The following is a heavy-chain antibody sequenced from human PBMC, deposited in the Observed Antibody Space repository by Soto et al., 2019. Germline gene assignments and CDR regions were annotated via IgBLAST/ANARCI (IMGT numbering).Heavy chain of an antibody. CDR2: ISGSSSGT. CDR3: AKDRSENFWVYYYAMDV. CDR1: GFNFGAYA. D-gene: IGHD6-19*01. J-gene: IGHJ6*03. Sequence: GGSLRLSCEASGFNFGAYAMSWVRQAPGKGLEWVSGISGSSSGTYYTDSVKGRFTISRDNSKNTVYLQMNSLRGEDTAVYYCAKDRSENFWVYYYAMDVWGKGTAVTV. V-gene: IGHV3-23*01.